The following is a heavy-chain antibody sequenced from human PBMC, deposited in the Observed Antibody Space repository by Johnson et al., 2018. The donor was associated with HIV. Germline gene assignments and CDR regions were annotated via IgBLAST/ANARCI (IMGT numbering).Heavy chain of an antibody. J-gene: IGHJ3*02. Sequence: VQLVESGGGVVQPGGSLRLSCAASGFTFSNYAMYWVRQAPGKGLEWVAAISYDGSNKYYADSVKDRFTISRDNSKNTLCLQMNSLRPEDTAVFYCAKAGMYMPHDAPDIWGQGTMVTVSS. V-gene: IGHV3-30-3*01. CDR1: GFTFSNYA. CDR3: AKAGMYMPHDAPDI. CDR2: ISYDGSNK. D-gene: IGHD2-2*01.